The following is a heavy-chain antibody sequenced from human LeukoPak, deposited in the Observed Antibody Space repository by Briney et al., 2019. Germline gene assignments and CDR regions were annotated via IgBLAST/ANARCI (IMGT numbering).Heavy chain of an antibody. Sequence: SETLSLTCAVYGGSFSGYYWSWIRQPPGKGLEWIGEINHSGSTNYNPSLKSRVTISVDTSKMQLSLKLNSVTAADTAVYYCARYAADGRTLEYWGQGTLVTVSS. V-gene: IGHV4-34*01. CDR3: ARYAADGRTLEY. J-gene: IGHJ4*02. CDR1: GGSFSGYY. CDR2: INHSGST. D-gene: IGHD6-25*01.